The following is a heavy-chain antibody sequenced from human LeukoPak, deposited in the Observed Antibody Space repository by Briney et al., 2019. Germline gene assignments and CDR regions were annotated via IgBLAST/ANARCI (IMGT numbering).Heavy chain of an antibody. V-gene: IGHV3-21*01. Sequence: GGSLRLSCAASGFTFSSYSMNWVRQAPGKGLEWVSSISSSSSYIYYADSVKGRFTISRDNAKNSLYLQMNSLRAEDTAVYYCASGPIIAVAGTGYWVQGTLVTVSS. CDR3: ASGPIIAVAGTGY. D-gene: IGHD6-19*01. J-gene: IGHJ4*02. CDR2: ISSSSSYI. CDR1: GFTFSSYS.